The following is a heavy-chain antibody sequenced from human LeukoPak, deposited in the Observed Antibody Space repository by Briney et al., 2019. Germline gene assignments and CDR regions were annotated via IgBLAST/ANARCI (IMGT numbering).Heavy chain of an antibody. CDR3: ARGLRIQLWLSLDY. CDR1: GGSFSGYY. V-gene: IGHV4-34*01. Sequence: PSETLSLTCAVYGGSFSGYYWSWIRQPPGKGLEWIGEINHSGSTNYDPSLKSRVTISVDTSKNQFSLKLSSVTAADTAVYYCARGLRIQLWLSLDYWGQGTLVTVSS. J-gene: IGHJ4*02. D-gene: IGHD5-18*01. CDR2: INHSGST.